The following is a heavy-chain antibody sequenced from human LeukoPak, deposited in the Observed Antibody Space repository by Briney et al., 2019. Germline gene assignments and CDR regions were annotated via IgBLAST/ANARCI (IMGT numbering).Heavy chain of an antibody. D-gene: IGHD3-22*01. CDR3: ARGTGHYYDSSGYLDLRRWFAVPPNDAFDI. Sequence: PSETLSLTCAVYGGSFSGYYWSWIRQPPGKGLEWIGEIIHSGSTNYNPSLKSRVTISVDTSKNQFSLKLSSVTAADTAVYYCARGTGHYYDSSGYLDLRRWFAVPPNDAFDIWGQGTMVTVSS. CDR2: IIHSGST. V-gene: IGHV4-34*01. J-gene: IGHJ3*02. CDR1: GGSFSGYY.